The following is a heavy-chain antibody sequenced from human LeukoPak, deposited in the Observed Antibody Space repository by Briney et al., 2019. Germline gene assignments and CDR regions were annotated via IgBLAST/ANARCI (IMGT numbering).Heavy chain of an antibody. CDR3: ARGRQLWSAAYYFDY. CDR2: VDTDGTST. Sequence: EGSLRLSCAASGFTFSSYWMHWVRQAPGKGLVWVSRVDTDGTSTNYADSVKGRFTISRDNAKNTLYLQMNSLRAEDTGVYYCARGRQLWSAAYYFDYWGQGALVTVSS. D-gene: IGHD5-18*01. CDR1: GFTFSSYW. J-gene: IGHJ4*02. V-gene: IGHV3-74*01.